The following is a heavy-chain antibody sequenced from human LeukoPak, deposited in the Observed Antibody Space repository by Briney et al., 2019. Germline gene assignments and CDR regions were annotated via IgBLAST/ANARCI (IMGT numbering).Heavy chain of an antibody. CDR3: ARRPYYYDSSGYRDY. D-gene: IGHD3-22*01. V-gene: IGHV4-4*02. CDR2: IYHSGST. J-gene: IGHJ4*02. CDR1: GGSISSSNW. Sequence: SETLSLTCAVSGGSISSSNWWSWVRQPPGKGLEWIGEIYHSGSTYYNPSLKSRVTISVDTSKNQFSLKLSSVTAADTAVYYCARRPYYYDSSGYRDYWGQGTLVTVSS.